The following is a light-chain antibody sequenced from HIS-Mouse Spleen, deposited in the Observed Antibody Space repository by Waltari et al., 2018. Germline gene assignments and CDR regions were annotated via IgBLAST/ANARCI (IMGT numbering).Light chain of an antibody. CDR3: SSYTSSSFNVV. J-gene: IGLJ2*01. CDR2: DVS. Sequence: QSALTQPASVSGSPGQSITISCTGTSSDAGGHNYVSWYQQHPGKAPKLMIYDVSNRPSGVSNRFSGSKSGNTASLTISGLQAEDEADYYCSSYTSSSFNVVFGGGTKLTVL. V-gene: IGLV2-14*03. CDR1: SSDAGGHNY.